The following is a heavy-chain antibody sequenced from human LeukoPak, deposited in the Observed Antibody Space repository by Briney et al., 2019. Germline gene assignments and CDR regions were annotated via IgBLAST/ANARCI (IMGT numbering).Heavy chain of an antibody. Sequence: GGSLRLSCAASGFSFSSHGMSWVRQAPGKGLEWVSAISGSGGSTYYADSVKGRFTISRDNSKNTLYLQMNSLRAEDTAVYYCAKGNMITFGGVIVPYYFDYWGQGTLVTVSS. V-gene: IGHV3-23*01. CDR3: AKGNMITFGGVIVPYYFDY. J-gene: IGHJ4*02. D-gene: IGHD3-16*02. CDR1: GFSFSSHG. CDR2: ISGSGGST.